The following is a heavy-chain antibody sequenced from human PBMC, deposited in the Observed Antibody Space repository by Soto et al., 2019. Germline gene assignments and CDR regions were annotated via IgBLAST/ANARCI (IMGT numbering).Heavy chain of an antibody. J-gene: IGHJ5*02. CDR2: MNPNSGNT. CDR3: ARGGYCSSTSCRRSNWFDP. V-gene: IGHV1-8*01. Sequence: ASVKVSCKASGYTFTSYDINWVRQATGQGLEWMGWMNPNSGNTGYAQKFQGRVTMTRNTSISTAYMELSSLRSEDTAVYYCARGGYCSSTSCRRSNWFDPWGQGTLVTVS. CDR1: GYTFTSYD. D-gene: IGHD2-2*01.